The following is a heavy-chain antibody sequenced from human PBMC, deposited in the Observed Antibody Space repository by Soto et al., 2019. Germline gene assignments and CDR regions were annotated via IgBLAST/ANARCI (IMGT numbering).Heavy chain of an antibody. CDR1: AGTFSSYA. CDR3: AAYYDFWSGYSGAHYGMDV. V-gene: IGHV1-69*13. CDR2: IIPIFGTS. D-gene: IGHD3-3*01. J-gene: IGHJ6*02. Sequence: VKVSCKASAGTFSSYAISWVRQAPGQGLEWMGGIIPIFGTSNYAQKFQGRVTITADKSTSTAYMELSSLRSEDTAVYYCAAYYDFWSGYSGAHYGMDVWGQGTTVTVSS.